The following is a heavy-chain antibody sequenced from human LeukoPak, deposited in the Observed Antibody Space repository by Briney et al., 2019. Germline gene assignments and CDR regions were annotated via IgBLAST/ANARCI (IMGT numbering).Heavy chain of an antibody. CDR2: ISGSGGST. V-gene: IGHV3-23*01. CDR3: AKGERAAAFVY. J-gene: IGHJ4*02. CDR1: GFSFSSYA. D-gene: IGHD6-13*01. Sequence: GGSLRLSCAASGFSFSSYAMSWVRQAPGKGLEWVSAISGSGGSTYYADSVKGRFTISRDKSKNTLYLQMNSLRAEDTAVYYCAKGERAAAFVYWGQGTLVTVSS.